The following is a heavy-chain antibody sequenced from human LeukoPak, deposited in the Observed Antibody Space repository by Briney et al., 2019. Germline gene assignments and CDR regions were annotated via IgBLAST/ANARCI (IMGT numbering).Heavy chain of an antibody. CDR2: IYYSGIT. CDR1: GGSISRSDYY. V-gene: IGHV4-30-4*01. D-gene: IGHD3-16*01. CDR3: ARDWGFDL. J-gene: IGHJ2*01. Sequence: PSETLSLTWSVSGGSISRSDYYWGWIRQPPGKGLEWIGYIYYSGITYYNPSPKHRLTISVDTSKNPSSLQLSSVTAADTAVYYCARDWGFDLWGRGTLVTVSS.